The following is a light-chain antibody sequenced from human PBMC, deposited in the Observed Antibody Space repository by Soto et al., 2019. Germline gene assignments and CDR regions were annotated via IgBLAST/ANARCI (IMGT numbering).Light chain of an antibody. J-gene: IGLJ2*01. CDR3: SSYTYTNTRLI. Sequence: QSALTQPASVSGSPGQSIAISCTGTSSDVGAHNYVSWYQQHPGKAPKLLIYDVSNRPSGVSTRFSGFKSGNTASLTISGLQAEDEAEYYCSSYTYTNTRLIFGGGTKVTVL. CDR1: SSDVGAHNY. V-gene: IGLV2-14*03. CDR2: DVS.